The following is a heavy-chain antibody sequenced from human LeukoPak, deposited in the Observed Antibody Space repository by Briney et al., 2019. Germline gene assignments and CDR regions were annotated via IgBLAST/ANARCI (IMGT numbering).Heavy chain of an antibody. D-gene: IGHD3-10*01. Sequence: SETLSLTCTVSGGSISSYYWSWIRQPPGKALEWIGYIYYSGSTNYNPSLKSRVTISVDTSKNQFSLKLSSVTAADTAVYYCARAWGDMVRGPKGYYYYYYGMDVWGQGTTVTVSS. J-gene: IGHJ6*02. V-gene: IGHV4-59*01. CDR3: ARAWGDMVRGPKGYYYYYYGMDV. CDR1: GGSISSYY. CDR2: IYYSGST.